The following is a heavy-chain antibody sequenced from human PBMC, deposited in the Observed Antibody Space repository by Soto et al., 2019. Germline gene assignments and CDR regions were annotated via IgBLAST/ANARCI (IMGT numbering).Heavy chain of an antibody. Sequence: SETLSLTCSVSGGSISSSHWWGWVRQAPGKGLEWIGEIYHSGSTNYNPSLKSRITMSVDKSKNQFSVNLSSVTAADTAVYYCVRDADETAIVPAPSLVRGRGTMVTVSS. V-gene: IGHV4-4*02. D-gene: IGHD2-21*02. CDR1: GGSISSSHW. CDR2: IYHSGST. J-gene: IGHJ3*01. CDR3: VRDADETAIVPAPSLV.